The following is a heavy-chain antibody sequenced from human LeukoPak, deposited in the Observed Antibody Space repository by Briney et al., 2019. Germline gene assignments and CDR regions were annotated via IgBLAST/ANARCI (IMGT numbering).Heavy chain of an antibody. CDR3: ARVRYDSSVIDI. CDR2: IYYSGST. D-gene: IGHD3-22*01. J-gene: IGHJ3*02. V-gene: IGHV4-59*01. CDR1: GGSISSYY. Sequence: PSETLSLTCTVSGGSISSYYWSWIRQPPGKGLEWIGYIYYSGSTNYNPSLKSRVTISVDTSKNQFSLKLSSVTAAGTAVYYCARVRYDSSVIDIWGQGTMVTVSS.